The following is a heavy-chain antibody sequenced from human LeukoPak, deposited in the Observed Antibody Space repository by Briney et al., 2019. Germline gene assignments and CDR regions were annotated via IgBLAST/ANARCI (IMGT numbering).Heavy chain of an antibody. V-gene: IGHV3-53*01. J-gene: IGHJ4*02. Sequence: PGGSLRLSCAASGFTVSSNYMSWVRQAPGKGLEWVSVIYSGGATYYADSVKGRFTISRDNSKNTLYLQMNSLRVEDTAVYYCAGSVAVAGLADYWGQGTLVTVSS. CDR3: AGSVAVAGLADY. CDR2: IYSGGAT. CDR1: GFTVSSNY. D-gene: IGHD6-19*01.